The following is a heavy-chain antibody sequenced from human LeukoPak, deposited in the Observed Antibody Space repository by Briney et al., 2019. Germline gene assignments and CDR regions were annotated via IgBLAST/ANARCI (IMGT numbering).Heavy chain of an antibody. CDR2: ISSGGTTK. Sequence: PGGSLRLSCAASGLTFTNYEMNWVRQAPGEGLQWVSYISSGGTTKYYADSVKGRFTISRDNAKNSLFLQMNSLRAEDTAVYYCARSFDIWGQGTMVTVS. CDR3: ARSFDI. J-gene: IGHJ3*02. CDR1: GLTFTNYE. V-gene: IGHV3-48*03.